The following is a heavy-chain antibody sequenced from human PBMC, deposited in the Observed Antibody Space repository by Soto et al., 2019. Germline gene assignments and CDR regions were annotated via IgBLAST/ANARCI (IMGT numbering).Heavy chain of an antibody. CDR3: ARDSNFIVGVPAANVYYGMDF. CDR2: ISAYNGNT. J-gene: IGHJ6*02. Sequence: QVQLVQSGAEVKKPGASVKVSCKASGYTFTSYGISWVRQAPGQGLEWMGWISAYNGNTNYAQKLQGRVTMTTDTSTSTAYMELRSLRSDDTAVYYCARDSNFIVGVPAANVYYGMDFWGQGTTVTVSS. CDR1: GYTFTSYG. D-gene: IGHD2-2*01. V-gene: IGHV1-18*04.